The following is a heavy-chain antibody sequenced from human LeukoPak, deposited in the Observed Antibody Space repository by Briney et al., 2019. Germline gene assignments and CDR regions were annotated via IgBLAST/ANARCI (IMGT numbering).Heavy chain of an antibody. D-gene: IGHD3-3*01. CDR3: ARGDFWSGYAYNFDY. CDR2: INPNSGGT. Sequence: ASVKVSCKASGYTFTGYYMHWVRQAPGQGLEWMGWINPNSGGTNYAQKFQGRVTMTRDTSISTAYMELSRLRSDDTAVYYCARGDFWSGYAYNFDYWGQGTLVTVSS. CDR1: GYTFTGYY. V-gene: IGHV1-2*02. J-gene: IGHJ4*02.